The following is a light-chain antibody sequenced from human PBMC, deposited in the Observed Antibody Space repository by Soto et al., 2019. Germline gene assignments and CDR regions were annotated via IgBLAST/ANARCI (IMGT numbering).Light chain of an antibody. J-gene: IGKJ1*01. Sequence: DIQLTHSPSTLSASIGDRVTITCRASQSIGSWLAWYQQRPGKAPNVLIYKASNLERGVPTRFSGSGSETEFPLTISSLQPEDFATYYCQQYSTFPWTFGQGTKVEL. V-gene: IGKV1-5*03. CDR3: QQYSTFPWT. CDR1: QSIGSW. CDR2: KAS.